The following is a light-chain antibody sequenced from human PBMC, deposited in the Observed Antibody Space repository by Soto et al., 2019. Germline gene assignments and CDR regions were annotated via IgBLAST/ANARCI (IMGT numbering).Light chain of an antibody. Sequence: EIVLTQSPATLSLSPGERATLSCRASQSVSSYLAWYQQKRGQAPRLLIYDASNRATGIPARFSGSGSGTDFTLTISGLEPEDCAVYYCQQRCDLPLTCGGGTEAESK. CDR1: QSVSSY. V-gene: IGKV3-11*01. CDR2: DAS. CDR3: QQRCDLPLT. J-gene: IGKJ4*01.